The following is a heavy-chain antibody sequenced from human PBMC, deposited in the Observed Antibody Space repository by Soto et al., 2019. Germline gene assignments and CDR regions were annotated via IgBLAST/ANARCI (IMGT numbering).Heavy chain of an antibody. D-gene: IGHD4-17*01. J-gene: IGHJ6*03. Sequence: SETLSLTCTVSGGSISSYYWSWIRQPPGKGLEWIGYIYYSGSTNYNPSLKSRVTISVDTSKNQFSLNLSSLTAADAAVYYCPRVGADYGDYIDYYYSYMDVGGKGTTVTV. CDR2: IYYSGST. CDR3: PRVGADYGDYIDYYYSYMDV. V-gene: IGHV4-59*01. CDR1: GGSISSYY.